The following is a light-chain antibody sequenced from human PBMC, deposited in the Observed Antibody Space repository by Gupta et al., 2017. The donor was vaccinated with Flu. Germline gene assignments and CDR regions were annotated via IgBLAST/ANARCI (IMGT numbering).Light chain of an antibody. CDR2: KAS. CDR3: EQENSGAYS. CDR1: QSISSW. J-gene: IGKJ2*03. V-gene: IGKV1-5*03. Sequence: IPTTHFPSTLSASVGDRVTIPCRASQSISSWLAWYQEEPGKAPKLLIYKASRLESGVRSRFSGRGSGTEFTLTISSLQRENFATYNCEQENSGAYSFGQPTKLQIK.